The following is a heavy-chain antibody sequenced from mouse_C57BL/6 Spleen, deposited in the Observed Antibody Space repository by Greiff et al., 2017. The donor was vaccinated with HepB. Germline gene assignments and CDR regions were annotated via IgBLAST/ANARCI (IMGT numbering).Heavy chain of an antibody. J-gene: IGHJ4*01. Sequence: QVHVKQSGPGLVQPSQSLSITCTVSGFSLTSYGVHWVRQSPGKGLEWLGVIWSGGSTDYNAAFISRLSISKDNSKSQVFFKMNSLQADDTAIYYCAIDGYDYAMDYWGQGTSVTVSS. CDR1: GFSLTSYG. CDR3: AIDGYDYAMDY. D-gene: IGHD2-2*01. CDR2: IWSGGST. V-gene: IGHV2-2*01.